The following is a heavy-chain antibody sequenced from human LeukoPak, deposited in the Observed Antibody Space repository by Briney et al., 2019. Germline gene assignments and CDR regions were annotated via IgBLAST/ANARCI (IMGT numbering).Heavy chain of an antibody. D-gene: IGHD6-13*01. J-gene: IGHJ6*03. CDR2: ISSSGSTI. V-gene: IGHV3-48*03. CDR3: ARGPDSSSWYFYYDYMDV. Sequence: GGSLRLSCAASGFTFSSYEMNWVRQAPGKGLEWVSYISSSGSTIYYADSVKGRFTISRDNAKNSLYLQMNSLRAEDTAVYYCARGPDSSSWYFYYDYMDVWGKGTTVTVSS. CDR1: GFTFSSYE.